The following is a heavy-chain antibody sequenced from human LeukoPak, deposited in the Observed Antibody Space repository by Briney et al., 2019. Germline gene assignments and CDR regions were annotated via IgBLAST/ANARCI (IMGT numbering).Heavy chain of an antibody. V-gene: IGHV3-21*01. CDR3: ARVHYYGTYYFDY. CDR1: GFTFSSYS. Sequence: EGSLRLSCAASGFTFSSYSMNWVRQAPGKGLEWVSSISSSSSYIYYADSVKGRFTISRDNAKNSLYLQMNSLRAEDTAVYYCARVHYYGTYYFDYWGQGTLVTVSS. D-gene: IGHD3-10*01. J-gene: IGHJ4*02. CDR2: ISSSSSYI.